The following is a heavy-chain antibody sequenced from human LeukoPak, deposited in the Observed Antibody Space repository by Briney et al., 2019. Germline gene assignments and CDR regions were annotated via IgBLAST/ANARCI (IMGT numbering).Heavy chain of an antibody. CDR3: ATRDHSLLRDSLDY. J-gene: IGHJ4*02. V-gene: IGHV4-39*01. Sequence: SETLSLTCTVSGVSNSTTHCYRRWLRLPPGKGLEWLATISSTGASHYNPSLKSRVTNSSDTSKNQFTVNLRSVTGSDTAVYYSATRDHSLLRDSLDYWGPGTLVTVSA. CDR1: GVSNSTTHCY. D-gene: IGHD1-14*01. CDR2: ISSTGAS.